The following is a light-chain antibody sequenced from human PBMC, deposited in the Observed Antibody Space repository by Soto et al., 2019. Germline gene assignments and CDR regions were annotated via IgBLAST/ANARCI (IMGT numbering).Light chain of an antibody. CDR1: QSVSGN. J-gene: IGKJ2*01. V-gene: IGKV3-15*01. Sequence: EIVMTQSPATLSVSPGERATLSCRASQSVSGNLAWYQQKPGQAPRLLIYVASPRATGIPARFSGSGSVTECTLTTSSMRSEDFAVYYCQQYNNWPPITFGQGTKLEIK. CDR2: VAS. CDR3: QQYNNWPPIT.